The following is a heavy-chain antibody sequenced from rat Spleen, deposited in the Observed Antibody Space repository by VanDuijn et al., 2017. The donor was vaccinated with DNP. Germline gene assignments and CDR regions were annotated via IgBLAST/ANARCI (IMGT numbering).Heavy chain of an antibody. CDR1: GFTFSDNA. V-gene: IGHV2-15*01. CDR2: IWSGGST. Sequence: VQLVESGGGLIQPGRSLKLSCAASGFTFSDNAMAWVRQAPGKGLEWIGAIWSGGSTDYNSALKSRLSISRDTSKSQVLLKMNSLQTEDTAMYFCARWTMGITLDYWGQGVMVTVSS. D-gene: IGHD1-9*01. J-gene: IGHJ2*01. CDR3: ARWTMGITLDY.